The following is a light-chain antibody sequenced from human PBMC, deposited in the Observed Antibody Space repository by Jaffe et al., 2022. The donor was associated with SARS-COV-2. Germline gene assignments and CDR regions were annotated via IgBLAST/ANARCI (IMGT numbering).Light chain of an antibody. V-gene: IGLV1-51*01. CDR1: SSNIGSNY. CDR3: GTWDSSLSARRYV. J-gene: IGLJ1*01. Sequence: QSVLTQPPSVSAAPGQKVTISCSGSSSNIGSNYVSWFQQVPGTAPKLLIYDNSKRPSGIPDRFSGSKSGTSGTLGITGLQTGDEADYYCGTWDSSLSARRYVFGTGTKVTVL. CDR2: DNS.